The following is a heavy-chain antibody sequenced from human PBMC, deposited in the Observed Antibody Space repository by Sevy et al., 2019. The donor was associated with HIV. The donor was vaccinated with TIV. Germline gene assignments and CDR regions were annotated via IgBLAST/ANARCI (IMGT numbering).Heavy chain of an antibody. CDR1: GYTFTSYG. Sequence: ASVKVSCKASGYTFTSYGISWVRQAPGQGLEWMGWISAYNGNTNYAQKLQGRVTMTTDTSTSTAYMELRSLRSDDTAVYYCARECRGKYYDSSGYYLRCYYYGMDVWGQLTTVTVSS. D-gene: IGHD3-22*01. J-gene: IGHJ6*02. V-gene: IGHV1-18*01. CDR3: ARECRGKYYDSSGYYLRCYYYGMDV. CDR2: ISAYNGNT.